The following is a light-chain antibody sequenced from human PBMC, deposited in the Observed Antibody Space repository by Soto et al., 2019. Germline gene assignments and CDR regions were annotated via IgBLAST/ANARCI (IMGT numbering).Light chain of an antibody. Sequence: EILLTQSPCTLSLSPGERATLSCRASQSVSNNYLAWYQQKPGKAPRLLTYGASNRATGIPDRFSGSGSGTDFTLTISRLEPEDSELYCCQQYGSSPWTFGQGTKVDIK. V-gene: IGKV3-20*01. CDR3: QQYGSSPWT. CDR1: QSVSNNY. CDR2: GAS. J-gene: IGKJ1*01.